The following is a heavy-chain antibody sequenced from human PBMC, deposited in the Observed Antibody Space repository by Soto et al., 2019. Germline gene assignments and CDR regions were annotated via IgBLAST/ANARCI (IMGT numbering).Heavy chain of an antibody. CDR3: ARVAGYGDHRFDY. Sequence: GGSLRLSCAASGFTFSDYYMSWIRQAPGKGLEWISFISSSSGYTNYADSVKGRFTISRDNAKNSLYLQINSLRAEDTAVYFCARVAGYGDHRFDYWDPGTLVTVS. D-gene: IGHD4-17*01. V-gene: IGHV3-11*06. J-gene: IGHJ4*02. CDR1: GFTFSDYY. CDR2: ISSSSGYT.